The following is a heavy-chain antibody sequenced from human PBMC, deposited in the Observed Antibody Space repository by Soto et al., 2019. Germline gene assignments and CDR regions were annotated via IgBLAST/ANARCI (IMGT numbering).Heavy chain of an antibody. J-gene: IGHJ4*02. CDR3: ARTTAEFYFDY. Sequence: SETLSLTCTVSGGSISSYYWSWIRQPPGKGLEWMGYVYYSGSTNYNPSLKSQVTISVDTSKTQFSLNLSSVTAAATAVYSCARTTAEFYFDYWGQGTLVTVSS. CDR1: GGSISSYY. V-gene: IGHV4-59*01. D-gene: IGHD4-4*01. CDR2: VYYSGST.